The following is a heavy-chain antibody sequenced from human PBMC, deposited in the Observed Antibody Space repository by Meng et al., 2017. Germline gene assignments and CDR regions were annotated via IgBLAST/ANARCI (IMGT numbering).Heavy chain of an antibody. D-gene: IGHD4-23*01. V-gene: IGHV1-2*06. J-gene: IGHJ4*02. CDR2: INPNSGVT. CDR1: GYLFTGYY. CDR3: AREIASRGNHAR. Sequence: QLQLVQSGAEVKKPGASVKVSCNASGYLFTGYYIHWVRQAPGQGLEWMGQINPNSGVTNFAQRFQGRVTMTRDTSISTAYMELSRLTSDDTAVYYCAREIASRGNHARWGQGTLVTVSS.